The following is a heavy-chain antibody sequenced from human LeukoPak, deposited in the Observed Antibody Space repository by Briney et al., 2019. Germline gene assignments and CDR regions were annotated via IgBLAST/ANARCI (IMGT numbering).Heavy chain of an antibody. Sequence: SETLSLTCTVSGGSISSYYWSWIRQPPGKGLEWIGYVQYTGSTNYNPSLKSRVTISLDSSNSQLSLKLKSVTAADTAVYFCARARRFNGPYKVYFDYWGQGTLVTVSA. V-gene: IGHV4-59*01. CDR3: ARARRFNGPYKVYFDY. D-gene: IGHD2-8*01. CDR2: VQYTGST. CDR1: GGSISSYY. J-gene: IGHJ4*02.